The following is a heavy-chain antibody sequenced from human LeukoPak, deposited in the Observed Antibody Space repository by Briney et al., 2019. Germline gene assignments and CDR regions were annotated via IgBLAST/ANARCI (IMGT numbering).Heavy chain of an antibody. D-gene: IGHD2-2*01. CDR3: ARELLWAFDY. J-gene: IGHJ4*02. CDR1: GFTFSNYG. V-gene: IGHV3-30*03. Sequence: GGSLRLSCAASGFTFSNYGMHWVRQAPGKGLEWVAVISYDGSNKYYADSVKGRFTISRDNSKNTLYLQMNSLRAEDTAVYYCARELLWAFDYWGQGTLVTVSS. CDR2: ISYDGSNK.